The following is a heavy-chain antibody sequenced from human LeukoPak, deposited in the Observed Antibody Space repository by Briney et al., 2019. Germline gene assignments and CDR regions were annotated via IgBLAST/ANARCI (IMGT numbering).Heavy chain of an antibody. D-gene: IGHD6-19*01. Sequence: PGGSLRHSCAASGFTFSSYAMSWVRQAPGKGLEWVSAISGSGGSTYYADSVKGRFTISRDNSKNTLCLQMNSLRAEDTAVYYCAKSGRGAVAGDAFDIWGQGTMVTVSS. CDR3: AKSGRGAVAGDAFDI. CDR2: ISGSGGST. CDR1: GFTFSSYA. V-gene: IGHV3-23*01. J-gene: IGHJ3*02.